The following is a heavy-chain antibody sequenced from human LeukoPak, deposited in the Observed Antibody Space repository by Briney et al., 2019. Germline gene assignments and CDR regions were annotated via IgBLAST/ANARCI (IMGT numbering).Heavy chain of an antibody. D-gene: IGHD6-19*01. CDR2: ISGSGGST. Sequence: GGSLRLSCAASGFTFDSYAMSWVRQAPGKGLEWVSSISGSGGSTYYAASVRGRFTISRDNSKNTLYLQLNTLRADDTATYYCARPISGGLAVTAGWFHPWGQGSLVVVSS. J-gene: IGHJ5*01. V-gene: IGHV3-23*01. CDR1: GFTFDSYA. CDR3: ARPISGGLAVTAGWFHP.